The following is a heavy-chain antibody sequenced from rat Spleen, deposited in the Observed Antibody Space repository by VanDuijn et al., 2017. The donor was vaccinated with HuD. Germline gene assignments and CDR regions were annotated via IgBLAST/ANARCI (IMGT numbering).Heavy chain of an antibody. D-gene: IGHD1-2*01. CDR3: AKENTIAAGGVMDA. CDR1: GFTFSDYA. V-gene: IGHV5-17*01. CDR2: IIYDGSST. J-gene: IGHJ4*01. Sequence: EVQLVESDGGLVQPGRSLKLSCAASGFTFSDYAMAWVRQSPKKGLEWVATIIYDGSSTYYPDSVKGRFTVSRDTAQNILYLQMDSLRSEDTATYYCAKENTIAAGGVMDAWGQGASVTVSS.